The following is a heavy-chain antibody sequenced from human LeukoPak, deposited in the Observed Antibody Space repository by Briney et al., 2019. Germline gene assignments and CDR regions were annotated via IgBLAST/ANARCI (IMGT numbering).Heavy chain of an antibody. Sequence: PGRSLRLSCAASGFTFDDYAMHWVRQAPGKGLEWVSGISWNSGSIGYADSVKGRFTISRDNAKNSLYLQMNSLRAEDTALYYCAKGPSSSWLRNWFDPWGQGTLVTVSS. CDR2: ISWNSGSI. V-gene: IGHV3-9*01. D-gene: IGHD6-13*01. CDR1: GFTFDDYA. J-gene: IGHJ5*02. CDR3: AKGPSSSWLRNWFDP.